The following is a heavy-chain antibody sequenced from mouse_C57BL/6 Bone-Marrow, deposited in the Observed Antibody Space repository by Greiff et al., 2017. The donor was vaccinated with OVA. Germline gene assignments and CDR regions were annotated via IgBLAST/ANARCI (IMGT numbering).Heavy chain of an antibody. J-gene: IGHJ2*01. V-gene: IGHV1-52*01. CDR3: ASGYGNYDYFDY. CDR2: IDPSDSET. Sequence: QIQLQQPGAELVRPGSSVKLSCKASGYTFTSYWMHWVKQRPIQGLEWIGNIDPSDSETHYNQKFKDKATLTVDKSSSTAYMQLSSLTSEDSAVYYCASGYGNYDYFDYWGQGTTLTVSS. CDR1: GYTFTSYW. D-gene: IGHD2-10*02.